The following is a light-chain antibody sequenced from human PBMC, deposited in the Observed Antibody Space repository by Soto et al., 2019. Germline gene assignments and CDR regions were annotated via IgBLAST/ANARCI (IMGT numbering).Light chain of an antibody. V-gene: IGKV3-20*01. CDR2: GAS. CDR3: QYHGIPPFT. J-gene: IGKJ4*02. CDR1: QSVSSN. Sequence: TKSQASLAVSPGKKYTLSCRASQSVSSNLAWYQQKPGQAPRLLIYGASSRATGIPDRFSGSGSGTDFTLTISRLEGEDCAVYFCQYHGIPPFTFGGRT.